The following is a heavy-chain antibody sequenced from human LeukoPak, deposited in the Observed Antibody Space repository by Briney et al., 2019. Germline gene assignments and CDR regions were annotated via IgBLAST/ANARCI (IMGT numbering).Heavy chain of an antibody. Sequence: AGSLRLSCAASGFTFSSYNMNWVRQAPGKGLEWVSFISTSSSYIYYADSVKGRFTISRDNAKNSLYLQMNSLRAEDTAVYYCARAADSSGYLLAYFDYWGQGTLVTVSS. V-gene: IGHV3-21*01. CDR2: ISTSSSYI. J-gene: IGHJ4*02. CDR3: ARAADSSGYLLAYFDY. CDR1: GFTFSSYN. D-gene: IGHD3-22*01.